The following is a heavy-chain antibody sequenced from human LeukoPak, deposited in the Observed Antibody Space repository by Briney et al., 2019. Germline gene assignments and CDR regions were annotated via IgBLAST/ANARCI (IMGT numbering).Heavy chain of an antibody. Sequence: GESLKISCKGSGYSFTSHWIGWVRQMPGKGLEWMGIIYPGDSNTRYSPSFRGQVTMSADKSITTAYLQWSSLKASDTAMYYCARHGNDAFDIWGQGTMVTVSS. CDR3: ARHGNDAFDI. D-gene: IGHD1-1*01. V-gene: IGHV5-51*01. CDR2: IYPGDSNT. CDR1: GYSFTSHW. J-gene: IGHJ3*02.